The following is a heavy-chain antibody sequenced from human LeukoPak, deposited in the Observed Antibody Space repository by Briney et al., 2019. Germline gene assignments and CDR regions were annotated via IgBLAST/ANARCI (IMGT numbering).Heavy chain of an antibody. CDR2: IYYSGST. Sequence: SQTLSLTCSVSGGSISSGGYYWSWIRQHPGKGLEGIGYIYYSGSTYYNRSLKSLVTISVHTSKTQFSLKLSSVTAAGTAVYCCARGHTIPTNYFDYWGQGTLVTVSS. V-gene: IGHV4-31*01. J-gene: IGHJ4*02. D-gene: IGHD3-9*01. CDR1: GGSISSGGYY. CDR3: ARGHTIPTNYFDY.